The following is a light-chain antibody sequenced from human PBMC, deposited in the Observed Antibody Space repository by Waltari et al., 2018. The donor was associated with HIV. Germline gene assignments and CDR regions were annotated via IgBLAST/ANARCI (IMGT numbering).Light chain of an antibody. Sequence: IHVTHSPSSLSASVVDRLTITCRASQSISSFLNWYQQKPGKAPKLLIYAASSLQSGVPSRFTGSGSGTDFTLTISSLQPEDFATYYCQQSFSSPFTSGGGTKVEIK. CDR1: QSISSF. CDR3: QQSFSSPFT. J-gene: IGKJ4*01. V-gene: IGKV1-39*01. CDR2: AAS.